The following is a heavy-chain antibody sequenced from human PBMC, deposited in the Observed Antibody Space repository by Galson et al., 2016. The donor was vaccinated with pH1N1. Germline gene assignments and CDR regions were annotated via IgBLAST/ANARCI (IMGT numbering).Heavy chain of an antibody. D-gene: IGHD3-9*01. CDR3: ARILRTLVFDY. CDR1: GHNFNVYY. CDR2: IDPNSGTT. V-gene: IGHV1-2*02. J-gene: IGHJ4*02. Sequence: SVKVSCKASGHNFNVYYMHWVRQAPGQGLQWMGWIDPNSGTTYYAQKFQGRVTMTRDTSISTAYMELSRLTSDDTALYYCARILRTLVFDYWGQGTLVTVSS.